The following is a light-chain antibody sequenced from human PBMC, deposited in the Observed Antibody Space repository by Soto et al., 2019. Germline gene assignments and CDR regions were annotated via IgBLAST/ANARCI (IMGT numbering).Light chain of an antibody. V-gene: IGLV2-14*03. Sequence: QSALTQPASVSGSRGQSITISCTGTSSDVGAYYFVYWYQQHPGKLPKLMIFDVSRRPSGVSDRFSGSKSGNTASLTISGLQAEDEGDYYCSAYTSSSTHVFGSGTKLTVL. J-gene: IGLJ1*01. CDR3: SAYTSSSTHV. CDR1: SSDVGAYYF. CDR2: DVS.